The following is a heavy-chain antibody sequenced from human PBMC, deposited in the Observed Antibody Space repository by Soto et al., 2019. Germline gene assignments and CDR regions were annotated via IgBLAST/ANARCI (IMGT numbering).Heavy chain of an antibody. Sequence: ASVKVSCKASGYTFTSYYMHWVRQAPGQGLEWMGIINPSGGSTSYAQKFQGRVTMTRDTSTSTVYMELSSLRSEDTAVYYCARDNLDIVATRNFDYWGQGTLVTVSS. CDR3: ARDNLDIVATRNFDY. V-gene: IGHV1-46*01. J-gene: IGHJ4*02. D-gene: IGHD5-12*01. CDR1: GYTFTSYY. CDR2: INPSGGST.